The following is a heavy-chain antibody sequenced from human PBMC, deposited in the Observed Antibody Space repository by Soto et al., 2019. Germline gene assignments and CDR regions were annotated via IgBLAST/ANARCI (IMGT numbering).Heavy chain of an antibody. CDR2: IYWDNDR. Sequence: QITLKESGPTLVEPTQTLTLTCSFSGFSLSSSGVGVGWLRQAPGKALECLGIIYWDNDRRYNPSLRERLTLTEDNSKNQVILTMTYMELVDTAAYHRLIRVPYSSYWAVGMFDTWGQGTLVTVS. CDR3: LIRVPYSSYWAVGMFDT. CDR1: GFSLSSSGVG. J-gene: IGHJ5*02. D-gene: IGHD2-15*01. V-gene: IGHV2-5*02.